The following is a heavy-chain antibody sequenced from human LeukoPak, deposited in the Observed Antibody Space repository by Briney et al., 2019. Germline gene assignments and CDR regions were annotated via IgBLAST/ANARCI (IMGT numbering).Heavy chain of an antibody. Sequence: GGSLRLSCVASEFTFSAYGMSWVRQAPGKGLEWVSAISGSGGSTYYADSVKGRFTISRDNSKNTLYLQMNSLRAEDTAVYYCAKDQRITIFGVASYWGQGTLVTVSS. CDR1: EFTFSAYG. D-gene: IGHD3-3*01. V-gene: IGHV3-23*01. CDR2: ISGSGGST. J-gene: IGHJ4*02. CDR3: AKDQRITIFGVASY.